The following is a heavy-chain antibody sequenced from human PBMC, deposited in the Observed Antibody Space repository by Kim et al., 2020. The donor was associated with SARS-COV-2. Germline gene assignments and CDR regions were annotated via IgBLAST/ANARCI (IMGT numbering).Heavy chain of an antibody. D-gene: IGHD5-12*01. CDR1: GYTFIYYY. V-gene: IGHV1-46*01. Sequence: ASVKVSCKASGYTFIYYYMHWVRQAPGQGLEWMGIIDPSDGSTTYEQKFQGRLTMTRDTSTRTVYMELSSLRSEDTAVYYCATSHSPSNIVARPFDYWGQGTLVTVSS. CDR2: IDPSDGST. J-gene: IGHJ4*02. CDR3: ATSHSPSNIVARPFDY.